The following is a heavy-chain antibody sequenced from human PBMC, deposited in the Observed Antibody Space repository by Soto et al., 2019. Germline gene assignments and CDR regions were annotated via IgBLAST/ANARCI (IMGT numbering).Heavy chain of an antibody. D-gene: IGHD4-17*01. CDR1: GYIFTNYA. V-gene: IGHV1-3*01. Sequence: QVQLVQSGADVKTPGASVKLSCKASGYIFTNYAIHWVRQAPGQRLEWMGWINAGTGNTRYSQKFQGRITISTDASASTAYIDLNSLRSEDTAVYYCARDRTTSSTRQFDYWGQGSLVTVSS. J-gene: IGHJ4*02. CDR2: INAGTGNT. CDR3: ARDRTTSSTRQFDY.